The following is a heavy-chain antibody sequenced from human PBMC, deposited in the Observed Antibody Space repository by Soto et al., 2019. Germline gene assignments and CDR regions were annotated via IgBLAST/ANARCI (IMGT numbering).Heavy chain of an antibody. CDR2: INPSGGST. CDR1: VYTFTSYY. J-gene: IGHJ6*02. D-gene: IGHD5-18*01. V-gene: IGHV1-46*01. Sequence: ASVKVSCKASVYTFTSYYMHWVRQAPGQGLEWMGIINPSGGSTSYAQKFQGRVTMTRDTSTSTVYMELSSLRSEDTAVYYCARDLERVQLWPLAQGTDYYYYYGMDVWGQGTTVTVSS. CDR3: ARDLERVQLWPLAQGTDYYYYYGMDV.